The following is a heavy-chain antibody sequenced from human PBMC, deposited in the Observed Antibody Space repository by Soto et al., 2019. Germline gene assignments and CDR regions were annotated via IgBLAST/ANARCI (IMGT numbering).Heavy chain of an antibody. CDR3: VSPHSESSNAFDL. V-gene: IGHV3-30*04. CDR2: ISYDGENQ. Sequence: GGSLRLSCAASGFSFSHYAMHWVRQPPGKGLEWVALISYDGENQYFTDSVRGRFTISRDNSKTAVYLEMNNLRLDDTATYYCVSPHSESSNAFDLWGQGTLVTVSS. J-gene: IGHJ5*02. D-gene: IGHD3-10*01. CDR1: GFSFSHYA.